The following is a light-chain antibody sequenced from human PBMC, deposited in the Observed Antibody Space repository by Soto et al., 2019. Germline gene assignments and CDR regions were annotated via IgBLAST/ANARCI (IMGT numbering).Light chain of an antibody. J-gene: IGKJ2*01. CDR1: QSISSW. CDR2: DAS. CDR3: QQYNSYSYT. V-gene: IGKV1-5*01. Sequence: DIQMTQSPSTLSASVGDRVTITCRASQSISSWLAWYQQKPGKAPKLLIYDASSLESGVPSRFSGSGSRTEFTLTISSLQPADFPTYYCQQYNSYSYTFGQGTK.